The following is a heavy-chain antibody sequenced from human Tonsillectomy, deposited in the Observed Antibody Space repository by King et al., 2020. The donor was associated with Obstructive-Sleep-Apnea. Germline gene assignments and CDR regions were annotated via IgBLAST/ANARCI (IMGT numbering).Heavy chain of an antibody. V-gene: IGHV3-7*03. CDR2: IKQDGSET. D-gene: IGHD3-10*01. Sequence: VQLVESGGGLVQPGGSLRLSCAASGFTFSNFWMTWVRQAPGKGPEWVSNIKQDGSETYYVDSVRGRFTISRDNAKNSLYLQMNNLRAEDKAVYYCASRPPAETYFGVFDFWGQGALVTVSS. CDR1: GFTFSNFW. J-gene: IGHJ4*02. CDR3: ASRPPAETYFGVFDF.